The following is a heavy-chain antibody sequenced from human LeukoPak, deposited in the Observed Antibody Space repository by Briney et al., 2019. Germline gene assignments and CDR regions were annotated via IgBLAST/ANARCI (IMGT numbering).Heavy chain of an antibody. D-gene: IGHD3-22*01. CDR3: ARDVVDNFYNNSVYYGRGVFDI. J-gene: IGHJ3*02. Sequence: PSETLSLTCTVSGGSISSYYWSWIRQPAGKGLEWIGYIFYSGSASYNPSLKSRVTISSDTSKNQFSLRLSSVTAADTAVYYCARDVVDNFYNNSVYYGRGVFDIWGQGTLVTASS. CDR2: IFYSGSA. V-gene: IGHV4-59*01. CDR1: GGSISSYY.